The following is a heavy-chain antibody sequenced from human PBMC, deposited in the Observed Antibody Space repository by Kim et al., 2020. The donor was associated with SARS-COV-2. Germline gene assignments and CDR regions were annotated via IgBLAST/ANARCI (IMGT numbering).Heavy chain of an antibody. Sequence: SVTSRITINPDTSKNQFSLQLNSVTPEDTAVYYCAREWYYGSGSYYTFDYWGQGTLVTVSS. V-gene: IGHV6-1*01. D-gene: IGHD3-10*01. J-gene: IGHJ4*02. CDR3: AREWYYGSGSYYTFDY.